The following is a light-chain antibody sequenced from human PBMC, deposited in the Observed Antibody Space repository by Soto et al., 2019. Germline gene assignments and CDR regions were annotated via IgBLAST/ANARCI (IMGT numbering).Light chain of an antibody. CDR3: NSYTTSGTVI. CDR1: SSDIGAYNY. V-gene: IGLV2-14*03. J-gene: IGLJ2*01. CDR2: DVN. Sequence: QSVLTQPASVSGSPGQSITISCTGTSSDIGAYNYVAWYQQYPGKAPKLMIFDVNNRPSGVSNRFSGSKSGNTASLTISGLQAEDEANYYCNSYTTSGTVIFGGGTKLTVL.